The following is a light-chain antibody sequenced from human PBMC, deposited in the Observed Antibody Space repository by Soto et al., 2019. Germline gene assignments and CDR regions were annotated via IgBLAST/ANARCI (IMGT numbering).Light chain of an antibody. CDR2: EDT. CDR3: SSYVGNHNLL. V-gene: IGLV2-8*01. Sequence: QSALTQHPSAPGSPGQSVTISCTGTSSDVGGYNSVSWYQQYPGKAPKLMIYEDTQRPSGVPARFSGSKSGNTASLTVSGLQAEDEADYYCSSYVGNHNLLFGGGTKLTVL. J-gene: IGLJ3*02. CDR1: SSDVGGYNS.